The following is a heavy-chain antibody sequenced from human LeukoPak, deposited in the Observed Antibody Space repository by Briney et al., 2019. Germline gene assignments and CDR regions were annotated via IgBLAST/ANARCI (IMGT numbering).Heavy chain of an antibody. CDR1: GVTLSDYY. Sequence: GGSLRLSCAFSGVTLSDYYFGWIRQSPGKWLEWISYISSSGHVIYYADSVKGRFTISRDDAKNSLYLQMNSLRVEDTAVYYCARDTEADDGSTTFDYWGQGTLVTVSS. V-gene: IGHV3-11*01. D-gene: IGHD1-26*01. CDR2: ISSSGHVI. CDR3: ARDTEADDGSTTFDY. J-gene: IGHJ4*02.